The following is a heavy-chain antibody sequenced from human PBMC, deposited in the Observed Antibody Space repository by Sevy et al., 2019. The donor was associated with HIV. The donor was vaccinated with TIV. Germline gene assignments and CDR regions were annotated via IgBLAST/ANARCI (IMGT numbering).Heavy chain of an antibody. CDR2: ISGYNGKT. D-gene: IGHD4-4*01. CDR3: ARDQGRDDSPDYFYYYMDV. Sequence: ASVKVSCRASNYIFTHYGITWLRQAPGQGLEWMGWISGYNGKTIYGQKFEGRVTVTTDTSTNTAYLEVRSLGSADTAVYYCARDQGRDDSPDYFYYYMDVWGKGTTVTVSS. CDR1: NYIFTHYG. J-gene: IGHJ6*03. V-gene: IGHV1-18*01.